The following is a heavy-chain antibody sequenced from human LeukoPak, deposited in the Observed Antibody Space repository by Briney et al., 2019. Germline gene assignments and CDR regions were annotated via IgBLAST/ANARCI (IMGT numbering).Heavy chain of an antibody. V-gene: IGHV1-69*01. CDR1: GGTFSSYA. CDR3: ARTTAGTAFKYIWFDP. CDR2: IIPIFGTA. Sequence: SVKVSCKASGGTFSSYAIGWVRHDPGQGLVWMVGIIPIFGTANYAQKFQGRVTITADESTSTAYMELSSLRSEDTAVYYCARTTAGTAFKYIWFDPWGQGTLVTVSS. J-gene: IGHJ5*02. D-gene: IGHD4-17*01.